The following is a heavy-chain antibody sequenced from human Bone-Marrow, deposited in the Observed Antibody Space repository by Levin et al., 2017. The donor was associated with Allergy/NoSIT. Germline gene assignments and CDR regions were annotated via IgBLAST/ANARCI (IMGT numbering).Heavy chain of an antibody. CDR2: ISGSSSSI. J-gene: IGHJ4*02. V-gene: IGHV3-48*02. D-gene: IGHD6-19*01. CDR3: ASGYSSGWYGIDY. CDR1: GFTFSSYR. Sequence: SCAASGFTFSSYRMSWVRQAPGKGLEWVSYISGSSSSIYYADSAKGRFTISRDNAKNSLYLQMDSLRDEDTAVYYCASGYSSGWYGIDYWGQGTLVTVSS.